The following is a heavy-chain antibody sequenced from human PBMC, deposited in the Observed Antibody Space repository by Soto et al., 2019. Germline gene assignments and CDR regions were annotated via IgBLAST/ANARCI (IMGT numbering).Heavy chain of an antibody. CDR3: ARTKVAAGDYYYYMDV. CDR1: GASIRNYY. V-gene: IGHV4-59*08. Sequence: PSETLSLTCTVSGASIRNYYWSWIRQPPGKGLEWIGYMYYSGGTNCNPSLKSRVTISVDTSKSQFSLKLSSVTATDTAVYYCARTKVAAGDYYYYMDVWGKGTTVTVSS. J-gene: IGHJ6*03. CDR2: MYYSGGT. D-gene: IGHD6-13*01.